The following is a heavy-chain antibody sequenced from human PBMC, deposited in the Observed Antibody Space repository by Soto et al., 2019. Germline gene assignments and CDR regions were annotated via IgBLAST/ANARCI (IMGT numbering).Heavy chain of an antibody. CDR3: ARGKSAYDSSGYFDAFDI. V-gene: IGHV4-30-4*01. CDR2: IYYSGST. D-gene: IGHD3-22*01. Sequence: SETLSLTCTVSGGSISSGDYYWSWIRQPPGKGLEWIGYIYYSGSTYYNPSLKSRVTISVDASKNQFSLKLSSVTAADTAVYYCARGKSAYDSSGYFDAFDIWGQGTMVTVSS. CDR1: GGSISSGDYY. J-gene: IGHJ3*02.